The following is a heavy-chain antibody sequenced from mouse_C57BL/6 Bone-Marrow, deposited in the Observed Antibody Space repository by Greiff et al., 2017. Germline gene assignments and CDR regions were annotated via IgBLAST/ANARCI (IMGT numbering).Heavy chain of an antibody. Sequence: EVKLMESGGGLVQPKGSLKLSCAASGFTFNTYAMHWVRQAPGKGLEWVARIRSKRSNYATYYADSVKDSFTISRDDSQSMLYLQMNTLKTEDTAMYYWVGTAWFAYWSQGALVTVSA. CDR1: GFTFNTYA. V-gene: IGHV10-3*01. D-gene: IGHD3-3*01. CDR2: IRSKRSNYAT. J-gene: IGHJ3*01. CDR3: VGTAWFAY.